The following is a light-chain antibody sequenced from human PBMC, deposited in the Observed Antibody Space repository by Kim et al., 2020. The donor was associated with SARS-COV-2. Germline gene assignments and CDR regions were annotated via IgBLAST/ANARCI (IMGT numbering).Light chain of an antibody. V-gene: IGKV1-16*01. CDR1: QDISIH. CDR3: QQYNRYPLT. Sequence: ASVGDRVTIFCRASQDISIHLAWFQQKPGKAPKSLIYAASNLHSGVSSRFSGGASGTDFTLTISSLQPDDFATYYCQQYNRYPLTFGGGTKVDIK. CDR2: AAS. J-gene: IGKJ4*01.